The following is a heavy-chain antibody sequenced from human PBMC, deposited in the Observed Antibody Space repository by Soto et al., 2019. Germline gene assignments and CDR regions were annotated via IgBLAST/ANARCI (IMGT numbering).Heavy chain of an antibody. D-gene: IGHD2-15*01. CDR2: IYYSGST. CDR3: ARGSCSGGSCYSGFDY. CDR1: GGSISSYY. J-gene: IGHJ4*02. V-gene: IGHV4-59*12. Sequence: SETLSLTCTVSGGSISSYYWSWIRQPPGKGLEWIGYIYYSGSTYYNPSLKSRVTISVDTSKNQFSLKLSSVTAADTAVYYCARGSCSGGSCYSGFDYWGQGTLVTVSS.